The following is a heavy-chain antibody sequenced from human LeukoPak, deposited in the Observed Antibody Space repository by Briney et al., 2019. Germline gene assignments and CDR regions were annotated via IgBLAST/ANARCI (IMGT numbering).Heavy chain of an antibody. J-gene: IGHJ5*02. CDR3: ARDKLKGGENWFDP. Sequence: SETLSLTCTVSGGSISSSSYYWGWIRQPPGKGLEWIGSIYYSGSTYYNPSLKSLVTISVDTSKNQFSLKLSSVTAADTAVYYCARDKLKGGENWFDPWGQGTLVTVSS. CDR1: GGSISSSSYY. D-gene: IGHD3-16*01. V-gene: IGHV4-39*07. CDR2: IYYSGST.